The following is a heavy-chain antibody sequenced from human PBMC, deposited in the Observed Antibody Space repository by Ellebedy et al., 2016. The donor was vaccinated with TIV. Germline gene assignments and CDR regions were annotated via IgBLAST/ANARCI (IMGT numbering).Heavy chain of an antibody. Sequence: ASVKVSXXASGYTFTSYGISWVRQAPGQGLEWMGWISAYNGNTNYAQKLQGRVTMTTDTSTSTAYMELRSLRSDDTAVYYCASQGRLHLGELPDYWGQGTLVTVSS. J-gene: IGHJ4*02. V-gene: IGHV1-18*01. D-gene: IGHD3-16*01. CDR3: ASQGRLHLGELPDY. CDR2: ISAYNGNT. CDR1: GYTFTSYG.